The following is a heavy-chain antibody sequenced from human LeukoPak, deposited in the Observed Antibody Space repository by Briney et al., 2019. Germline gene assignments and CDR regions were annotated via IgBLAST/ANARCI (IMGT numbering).Heavy chain of an antibody. D-gene: IGHD3-10*01. V-gene: IGHV4-30-2*01. CDR2: IYHSGST. CDR1: AGSISSGVYS. Sequence: SQTLSLTCTVSAGSISSGVYSWSWIRQPPGKGLEWIGYIYHSGSTYYNPSLKSRVTISPDRSKSQFSLKLSSVTAADTAVYYCARGHGSGIYVDAFDIWTQGTMVTVSS. CDR3: ARGHGSGIYVDAFDI. J-gene: IGHJ3*02.